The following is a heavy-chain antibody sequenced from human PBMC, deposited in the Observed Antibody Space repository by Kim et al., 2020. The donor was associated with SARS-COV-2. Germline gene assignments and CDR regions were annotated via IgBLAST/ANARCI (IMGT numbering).Heavy chain of an antibody. Sequence: GGSLRLSCAASGFTFSSYSMNCVRQAPGKGLEWVSSISSSSSYIYYADSVKGRFTISRDNAKNSLYLQMNSLRAEDTAVYYCARYYYDSSGPEGYYYGMDVWGQGTTVTVSS. J-gene: IGHJ6*02. D-gene: IGHD3-22*01. V-gene: IGHV3-21*01. CDR1: GFTFSSYS. CDR2: ISSSSSYI. CDR3: ARYYYDSSGPEGYYYGMDV.